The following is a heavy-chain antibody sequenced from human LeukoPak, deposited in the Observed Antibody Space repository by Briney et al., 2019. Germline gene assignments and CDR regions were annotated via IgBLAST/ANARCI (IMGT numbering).Heavy chain of an antibody. CDR2: MRYDGST. CDR3: ARGGEYSSEYNWFDP. Sequence: PSETLSLICIVSGGSISTHYWNWIRQPPGEGLEWIGYMRYDGSTNYNPSLKSRVIISMDTSKNQLSLKLTSVTAADTAVCYCARGGEYSSEYNWFDPWGQGTLVTVSS. V-gene: IGHV4-59*11. J-gene: IGHJ5*02. CDR1: GGSISTHY. D-gene: IGHD6-25*01.